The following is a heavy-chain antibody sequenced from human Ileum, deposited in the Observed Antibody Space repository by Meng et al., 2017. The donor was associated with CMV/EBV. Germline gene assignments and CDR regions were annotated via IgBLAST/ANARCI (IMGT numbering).Heavy chain of an antibody. Sequence: VSGGAITSSTYYWGWIRQSPGQGLEYIGTIYFSGSTYYNPSLKSRVTISVDTSKNQFSLTLSSVTAADTAVYYCVRRVVVMGGPFDSWGQGTLVTVSS. CDR1: GGAITSSTYY. CDR2: IYFSGST. CDR3: VRRVVVMGGPFDS. J-gene: IGHJ4*02. V-gene: IGHV4-39*01. D-gene: IGHD2-15*01.